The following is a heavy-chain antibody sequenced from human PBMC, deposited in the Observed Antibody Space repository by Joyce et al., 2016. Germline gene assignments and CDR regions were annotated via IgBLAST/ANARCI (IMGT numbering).Heavy chain of an antibody. CDR3: AKSTLLAAAGFFD. D-gene: IGHD6-13*01. CDR2: MNPQSGGT. CDR1: GYTFTGHY. V-gene: IGHV1-2*02. J-gene: IGHJ4*02. Sequence: QVQLVQSGAEVKKPGASMKISCKASGYTFTGHYIHWVRQAPGHGLEWMGWMNPQSGGTRSAEKFQDRVTMTRDTAISTAYMDLSSLKSDDTAMYYCAKSTLLAAAGFFDWGQGTLVTVSS.